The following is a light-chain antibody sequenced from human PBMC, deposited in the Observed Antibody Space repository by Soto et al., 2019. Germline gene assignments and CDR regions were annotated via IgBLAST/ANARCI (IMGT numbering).Light chain of an antibody. J-gene: IGLJ3*02. V-gene: IGLV8-61*01. CDR1: SGSVSSSYY. CDR2: NTN. CDR3: MMYMSGGIWV. Sequence: QTVVTQEPSFSVSPGGTVTLTCGLSSGSVSSSYYPSWYQQTPGQAPRTLIYNTNTRSSGVPDRFSGSILGNKAALTITGAQADDESDYYCMMYMSGGIWVFGGGTKLTVL.